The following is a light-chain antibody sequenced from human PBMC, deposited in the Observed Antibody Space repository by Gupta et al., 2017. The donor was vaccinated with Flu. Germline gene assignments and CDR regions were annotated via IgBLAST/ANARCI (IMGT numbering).Light chain of an antibody. CDR3: KQSLQTLVT. CDR1: QSRLHSNGYNY. CDR2: MGS. V-gene: IGKV2-28*01. J-gene: IGKJ4*01. Sequence: VTPGEPASISCRSSQSRLHSNGYNYLDWYLQKPGQSPQLLIYMGSNRASGVPDRFSGSGSGTDFTLKISSVEAEEVGVYYCKQSLQTLVTFGRGTKVDIK.